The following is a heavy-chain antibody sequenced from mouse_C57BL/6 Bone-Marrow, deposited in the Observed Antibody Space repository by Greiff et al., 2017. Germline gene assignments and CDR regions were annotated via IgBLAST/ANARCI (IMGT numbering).Heavy chain of an antibody. D-gene: IGHD2-12*01. V-gene: IGHV5-9-1*02. CDR2: ISSGGDYI. J-gene: IGHJ3*01. Sequence: EVMLVESGEGLVKPGGSLKLSCAASGFTFSSYALSWVRQTPGKRLEWVAYISSGGDYIYYADTVKGRFTKSRDNARNTLYLQMSSLKSEDTAMYYCTRDDEGFAYWGQGTLVTVSA. CDR3: TRDDEGFAY. CDR1: GFTFSSYA.